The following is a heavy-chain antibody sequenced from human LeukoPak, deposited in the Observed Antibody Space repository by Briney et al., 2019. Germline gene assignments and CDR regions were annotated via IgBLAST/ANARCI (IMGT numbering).Heavy chain of an antibody. CDR2: IGTSGSSM. CDR1: GFTFSNYQ. CDR3: ARDPRGTTGFDY. Sequence: GGSLRLSCAASGFTFSNYQMNWVRRAPGKGLEWVSYIGTSGSSMYYADSVKGRFTMSRDNAKNSLYLQMNSLRAEDTAVYYCARDPRGTTGFDYWGQGTLVTVSS. V-gene: IGHV3-48*03. D-gene: IGHD2/OR15-2a*01. J-gene: IGHJ4*02.